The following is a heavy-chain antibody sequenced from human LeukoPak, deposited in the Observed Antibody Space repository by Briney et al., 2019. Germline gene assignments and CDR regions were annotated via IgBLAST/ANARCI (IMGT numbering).Heavy chain of an antibody. CDR2: IKEDGSEK. D-gene: IGHD7-27*01. CDR3: ARDYTGGWNDY. CDR1: GFTFSRYW. V-gene: IGHV3-7*01. Sequence: PGGSLRLSCAAAGFTFSRYWMSWVRQATGKGLECVAKIKEDGSEKHYVDSVKGRFTISRDNAKNSLYLQMNSLRGEDTAVYYCARDYTGGWNDYWGQGTLVTVSS. J-gene: IGHJ4*02.